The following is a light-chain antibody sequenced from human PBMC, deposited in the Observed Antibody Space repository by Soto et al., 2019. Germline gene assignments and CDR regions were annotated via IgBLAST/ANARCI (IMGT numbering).Light chain of an antibody. V-gene: IGLV2-14*01. CDR2: DVS. CDR3: SSYTSATTYV. Sequence: QSALTQPASVSGSPGQSITISCTGTSSDVGAYNYDSWYQQYPGEAPKVIIYDVSHRPARVSNRFSGSKSGNTASLTISGLQTQDEADYYYSSYTSATTYVFGTGTKLTVL. J-gene: IGLJ1*01. CDR1: SSDVGAYNY.